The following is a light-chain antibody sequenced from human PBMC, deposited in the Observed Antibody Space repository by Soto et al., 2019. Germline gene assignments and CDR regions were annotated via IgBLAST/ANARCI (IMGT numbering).Light chain of an antibody. CDR3: QQRSNWPIT. CDR2: DAS. V-gene: IGKV3-11*01. J-gene: IGKJ5*01. Sequence: EIVLTQSPATLSLSPGERATLSCRASQSVSSYLAWYQQKTGQAPRLLIYDASNRATGIPARFSGSGSGTDFTLTISSLEPEDFAVYSCQQRSNWPITFGQGTRLEMK. CDR1: QSVSSY.